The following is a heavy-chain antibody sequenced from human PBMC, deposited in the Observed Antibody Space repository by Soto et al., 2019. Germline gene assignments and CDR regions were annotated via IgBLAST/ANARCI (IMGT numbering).Heavy chain of an antibody. CDR1: GASVSAGSYY. CDR3: ARVGSTETCVDH. J-gene: IGHJ5*02. D-gene: IGHD2-8*02. V-gene: IGHV4-61*01. CDR2: IYYTGTT. Sequence: QVQLQESGPGLVKPSETLSLTCTVSGASVSAGSYYWSWIRQPPGKALEWIGYIYYTGTTRYNPSLQSRVFMSIDTSKNQLSLTLRSVTSADTAVYYCARVGSTETCVDHWGQGTLGTVSS.